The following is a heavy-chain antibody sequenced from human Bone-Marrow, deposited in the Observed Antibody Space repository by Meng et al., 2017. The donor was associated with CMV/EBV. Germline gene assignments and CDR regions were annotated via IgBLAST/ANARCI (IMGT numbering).Heavy chain of an antibody. Sequence: GESLKISCAASGFTFSSYGMHWVRQAPGKGLVWVAFIRYDGSNKYYADSVKGRFTISRDNSKNTLYLQMNSLRAEDTAVYYCGPSSSGRGGFDFWGEGTLVTVSS. CDR3: GPSSSGRGGFDF. CDR2: IRYDGSNK. J-gene: IGHJ4*02. D-gene: IGHD2-2*01. V-gene: IGHV3-30*02. CDR1: GFTFSSYG.